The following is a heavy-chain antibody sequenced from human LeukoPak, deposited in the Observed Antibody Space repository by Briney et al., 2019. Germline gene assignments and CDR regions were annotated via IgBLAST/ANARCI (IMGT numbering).Heavy chain of an antibody. J-gene: IGHJ4*02. CDR1: GYTFTSYY. CDR2: IKPSGGST. Sequence: ASVKDSCKASGYTFTSYYMHWVRQAPGQGLEWMGIIKPSGGSTSYAQKFQGRVTMTRDTSTSTVYMELSSLRSEDTAVYYCAREASGYYFDYWGQGTLVTVSS. V-gene: IGHV1-46*01. CDR3: AREASGYYFDY. D-gene: IGHD3-10*01.